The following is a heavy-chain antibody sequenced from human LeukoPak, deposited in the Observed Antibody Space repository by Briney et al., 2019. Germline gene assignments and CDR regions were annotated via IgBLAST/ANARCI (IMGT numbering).Heavy chain of an antibody. Sequence: PGGSQRLSCAVSGITLSNYGMSWVRQAPGKGPEWVAGISGSGGSTNYADSVKGRFTISRDNPKNTLYLQLNSLRAEDTAVYFCAKRGVVIRVILVGFHKEAYYFDSWGQGALVTVSS. D-gene: IGHD2-21*01. CDR2: ISGSGGST. CDR3: AKRGVVIRVILVGFHKEAYYFDS. J-gene: IGHJ4*02. CDR1: GITLSNYG. V-gene: IGHV3-23*01.